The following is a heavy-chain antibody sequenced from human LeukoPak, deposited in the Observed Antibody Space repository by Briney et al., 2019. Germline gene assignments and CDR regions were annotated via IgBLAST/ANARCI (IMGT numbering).Heavy chain of an antibody. J-gene: IGHJ4*02. CDR1: GFTFSSYG. CDR3: ARASYYYDSSGSYYFDY. CDR2: IWYDGSNK. V-gene: IGHV3-33*01. Sequence: GGSRRLSCAASGFTFSSYGMHWVRQAPGKGLEWVAVIWYDGSNKYYADSVKGRFTISRDNSKNTLYLQMNSLRAEDTAVYYCARASYYYDSSGSYYFDYWGQGTLVTVSS. D-gene: IGHD3-22*01.